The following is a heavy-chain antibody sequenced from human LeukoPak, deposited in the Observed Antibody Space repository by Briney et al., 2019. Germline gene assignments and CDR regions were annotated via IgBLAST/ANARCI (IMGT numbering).Heavy chain of an antibody. Sequence: GGSLRLSCAASGFTFSSYGMHWVRQAPGKGLEWVAVISYDGSNKYYADSVKGRFTISRDNSKNTLYLQMISLRAEDTAVYYCAKVGSSGWRHFDYWGQGTLVTVSS. V-gene: IGHV3-30*18. D-gene: IGHD6-19*01. J-gene: IGHJ4*02. CDR1: GFTFSSYG. CDR2: ISYDGSNK. CDR3: AKVGSSGWRHFDY.